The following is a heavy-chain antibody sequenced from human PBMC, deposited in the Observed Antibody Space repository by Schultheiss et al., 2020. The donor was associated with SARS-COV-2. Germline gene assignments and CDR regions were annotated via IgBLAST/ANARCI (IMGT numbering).Heavy chain of an antibody. V-gene: IGHV3-74*01. Sequence: GGSLRLSCAASGFTFSGSAMHWVRQAPGKGLEWVSRINSYGSTTSYADSVKGRFTISRDNARNTLYLQMNSLRSEDTAVYYCAGPRIVATRGQYYFDYWGQGTLVTVSS. CDR1: GFTFSGSA. CDR3: AGPRIVATRGQYYFDY. CDR2: INSYGSTT. D-gene: IGHD5-12*01. J-gene: IGHJ4*02.